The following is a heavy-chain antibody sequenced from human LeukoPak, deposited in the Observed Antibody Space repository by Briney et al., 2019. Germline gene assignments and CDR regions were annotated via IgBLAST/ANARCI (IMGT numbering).Heavy chain of an antibody. CDR1: GGSISSGSNY. CDR2: IYTSGST. J-gene: IGHJ4*02. V-gene: IGHV4-61*02. Sequence: PSQTLSLTCTVSGGSISSGSNYWSWIRQPAGKGLEWIGRIYTSGSTNYNPSLKSRVTISVDTSKNQFSLKLSSVTAADTAVYYCARDKYYYDSSGYYIDYWGQGTLVTVSS. D-gene: IGHD3-22*01. CDR3: ARDKYYYDSSGYYIDY.